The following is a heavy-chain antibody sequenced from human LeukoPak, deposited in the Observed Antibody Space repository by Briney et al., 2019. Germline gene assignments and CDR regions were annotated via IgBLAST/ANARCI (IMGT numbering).Heavy chain of an antibody. J-gene: IGHJ6*02. CDR3: ARVTGGGEYYYGMDV. D-gene: IGHD2-8*02. CDR1: GGSISSYY. CDR2: IYHSGST. Sequence: SETLSLTCTVSGGSISSYYWGWIRQPPGKGLEWIGSIYHSGSTYYNPSLKSRVTISVDTSKNQFSLKLSSVTAADTAVYYCARVTGGGEYYYGMDVWGQGTTVTVSS. V-gene: IGHV4-38-2*02.